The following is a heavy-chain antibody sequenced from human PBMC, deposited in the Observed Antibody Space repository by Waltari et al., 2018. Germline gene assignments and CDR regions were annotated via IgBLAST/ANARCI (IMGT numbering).Heavy chain of an antibody. CDR3: VTALGDRSSASRPFDV. CDR1: GYRFTDYY. Sequence: EVQLLQSGTELKKPGSTVKISCQVSGYRFTDYYIHWVQQAPGKGPQWMGRVDSEDGETIYAERVQGRGTITADTFTETAFMELSSLTSDDTAVYYCVTALGDRSSASRPFDVWGLGTLITVSS. D-gene: IGHD3-10*01. J-gene: IGHJ3*01. V-gene: IGHV1-69-2*01. CDR2: VDSEDGET.